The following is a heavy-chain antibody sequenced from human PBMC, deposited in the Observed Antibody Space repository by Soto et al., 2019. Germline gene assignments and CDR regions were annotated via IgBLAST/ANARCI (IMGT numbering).Heavy chain of an antibody. V-gene: IGHV4-34*01. Sequence: QVQLQQWGAGLLKPSETLSLTCAVYGGSFSGYYWSWIRQPPEKGLEWIGEINHSGSTNYNPSLKSRVTISVDTSKNQFSLKLSSVTAADTAVYYCARENYGSGSYRVWADYWGQGTLVTVSS. CDR1: GGSFSGYY. D-gene: IGHD3-10*01. CDR3: ARENYGSGSYRVWADY. CDR2: INHSGST. J-gene: IGHJ4*02.